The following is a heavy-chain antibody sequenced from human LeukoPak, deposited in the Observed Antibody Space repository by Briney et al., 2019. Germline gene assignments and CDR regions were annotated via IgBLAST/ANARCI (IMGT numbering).Heavy chain of an antibody. CDR1: GGSISSGGYY. CDR2: IYHSGST. J-gene: IGHJ4*02. CDR3: ARIGPSSPKLGYCSSTSCGEDY. Sequence: SETLSLTCTVSGGSISSGGYYWSWIRQPPGKGLEWIGYIYHSGSTYYNPSLKSRVTISVDRSKNQFSLKLSSVTAADTAVYYCARIGPSSPKLGYCSSTSCGEDYWGQGTLVTVSS. V-gene: IGHV4-30-2*01. D-gene: IGHD2-2*01.